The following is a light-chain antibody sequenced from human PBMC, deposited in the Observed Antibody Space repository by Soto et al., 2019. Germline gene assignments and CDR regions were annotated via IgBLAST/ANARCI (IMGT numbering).Light chain of an antibody. V-gene: IGKV3-15*01. Sequence: EIVMTQSPATLSVSPGERVTLSCRARQSVSSNLAWYQQKPGQAPRLLIYSASTRATGIPARFSGGGSGTEFTLAISSLQSEDFAIYYCQQYVNWPPTFTFGQGTKLEIK. CDR1: QSVSSN. CDR3: QQYVNWPPTFT. J-gene: IGKJ2*01. CDR2: SAS.